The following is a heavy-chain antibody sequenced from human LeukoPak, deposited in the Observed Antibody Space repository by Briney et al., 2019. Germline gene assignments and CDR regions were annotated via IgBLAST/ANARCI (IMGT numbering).Heavy chain of an antibody. V-gene: IGHV4-59*11. CDR3: ARVTVDTAMVTLSYYYYMDV. CDR1: GGSISSHY. CDR2: IYYSGST. Sequence: SETLSLTCTVSGGSISSHYWSWIRQPPGKGPEWIGYIYYSGSTNYNPSLKSRVTISVDTSKNQFSLKLSSVTAADTAVYYCARVTVDTAMVTLSYYYYMDVWGKGTTVTVSS. D-gene: IGHD5-18*01. J-gene: IGHJ6*03.